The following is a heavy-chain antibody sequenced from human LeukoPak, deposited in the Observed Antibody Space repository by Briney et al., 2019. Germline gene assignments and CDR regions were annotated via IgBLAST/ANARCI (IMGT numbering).Heavy chain of an antibody. CDR3: AKDPGTGHFDY. V-gene: IGHV3-9*01. CDR1: GFTFDDYA. J-gene: IGHJ4*02. Sequence: GGSLRLSCAASGFTFDDYAMHWVRQAPGKGLEWVSGISRNSGSIGYADSVKGRFTISRDNAKNSLYLQMNSLRAEDTALYYCAKDPGTGHFDYWGQGTLVTVSS. D-gene: IGHD3/OR15-3a*01. CDR2: ISRNSGSI.